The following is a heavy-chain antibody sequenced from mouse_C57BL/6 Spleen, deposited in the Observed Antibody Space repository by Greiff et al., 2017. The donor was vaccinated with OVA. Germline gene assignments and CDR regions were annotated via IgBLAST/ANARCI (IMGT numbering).Heavy chain of an antibody. Sequence: VQLQQPGAELVKPGASVKLSCKASGYTFTSYWMQWVKQRPGQGLEWIGEIDPSDSYTNYNQKFKGKATLTVDTASSTAYMQLSSLTSEDSAVYYCARSDYYGSRDFDYWGQGTTLTVSS. D-gene: IGHD1-1*01. J-gene: IGHJ2*01. CDR3: ARSDYYGSRDFDY. V-gene: IGHV1-50*01. CDR1: GYTFTSYW. CDR2: IDPSDSYT.